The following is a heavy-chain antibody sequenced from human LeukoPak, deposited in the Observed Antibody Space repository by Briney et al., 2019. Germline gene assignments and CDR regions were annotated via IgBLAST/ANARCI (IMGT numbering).Heavy chain of an antibody. CDR2: IYFTGST. Sequence: PSETLSLTCTVSGGSISNFYWSWIRQPAGEGLEWIGHIYFTGSTNYNPSLKSRVTMSVDTSRNQFSLRLNSMTAADTAVYFCARETAFRLDYWGQGTLVTVSS. D-gene: IGHD3-3*02. J-gene: IGHJ4*02. CDR3: ARETAFRLDY. V-gene: IGHV4-4*07. CDR1: GGSISNFY.